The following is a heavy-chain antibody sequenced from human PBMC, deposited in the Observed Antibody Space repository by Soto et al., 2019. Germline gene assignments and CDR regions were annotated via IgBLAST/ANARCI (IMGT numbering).Heavy chain of an antibody. CDR2: VYYSGST. J-gene: IGHJ4*02. V-gene: IGHV4-39*01. CDR1: GGSVSSSSYY. Sequence: QLQLQESGPGLVKPSETLSLTCTVSGGSVSSSSYYWGWVRQPPGKGLEWIGSVYYSGSTYYNPSLESRVTISVDKSKNQFSLKLMSLSAADTAVYYSGRLEGPATISYYFDYWGQGALVTVSS. D-gene: IGHD3-3*01. CDR3: GRLEGPATISYYFDY.